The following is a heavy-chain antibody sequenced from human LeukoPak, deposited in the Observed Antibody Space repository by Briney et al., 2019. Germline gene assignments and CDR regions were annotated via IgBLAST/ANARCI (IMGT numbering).Heavy chain of an antibody. J-gene: IGHJ3*02. CDR2: IYYSGGT. Sequence: KPSETLSLTCTVSGGSISSYYWSWIRQPPGKGLEWIGYIYYSGGTNYNPSLKSRVTISLDTSKNQFSLKLSSVTTADTAVYYCARDISALDAFDIWGQGTMVTVSS. CDR1: GGSISSYY. CDR3: ARDISALDAFDI. D-gene: IGHD3-9*01. V-gene: IGHV4-59*01.